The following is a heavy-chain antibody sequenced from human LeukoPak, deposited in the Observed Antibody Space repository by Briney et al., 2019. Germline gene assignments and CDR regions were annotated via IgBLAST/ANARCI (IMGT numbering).Heavy chain of an antibody. V-gene: IGHV3-9*03. D-gene: IGHD5-18*01. Sequence: PGRSLRLSCAASGFTFDDYAMHWVRQAPGKGLEWVSGISWNSGSIGYADSVKGRFTISRDNAKNSLYLQMNSLRAEDMALYYCAKDKGFRGYSYGYDAFDIWGQGTMVTVSS. J-gene: IGHJ3*02. CDR2: ISWNSGSI. CDR1: GFTFDDYA. CDR3: AKDKGFRGYSYGYDAFDI.